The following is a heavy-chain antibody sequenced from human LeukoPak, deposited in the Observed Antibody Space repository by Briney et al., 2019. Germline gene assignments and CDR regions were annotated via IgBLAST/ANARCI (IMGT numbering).Heavy chain of an antibody. Sequence: ASVKVSCKVSGYTLTELSMHWVRQAPGKGLEWMGGFDPEDGETIYAQKFQGRVTMTEDTSTDTAYMELSSLRSEDTAVYYCARGGPSIAARPLSILFDYWGQGTLVTVSS. CDR2: FDPEDGET. D-gene: IGHD6-6*01. V-gene: IGHV1-24*01. CDR1: GYTLTELS. J-gene: IGHJ4*02. CDR3: ARGGPSIAARPLSILFDY.